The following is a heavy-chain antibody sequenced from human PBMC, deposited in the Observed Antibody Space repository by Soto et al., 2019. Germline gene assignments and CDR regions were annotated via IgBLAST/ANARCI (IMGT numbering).Heavy chain of an antibody. Sequence: GGSLRLSCSASGFTFSSYAMHWVRQAPGKGLEYVSAINRNGGSTYYADSVKGRFTVSRDNSKNKLYLQMSSLRGDDTAVYYCVKEGIVETTGIEYSGQGTLVTVSS. J-gene: IGHJ4*02. CDR1: GFTFSSYA. D-gene: IGHD1-26*01. CDR2: INRNGGST. CDR3: VKEGIVETTGIEY. V-gene: IGHV3-64D*06.